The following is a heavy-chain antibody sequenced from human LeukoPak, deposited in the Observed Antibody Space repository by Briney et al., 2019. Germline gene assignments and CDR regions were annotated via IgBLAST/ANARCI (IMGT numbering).Heavy chain of an antibody. CDR3: AKTVTAIAPWYFDY. CDR2: MYYSGST. V-gene: IGHV4-39*01. Sequence: SETLSLTCTVSGGSISSNSYYWGWIRQPPGKGLEWIGSMYYSGSTYYNPSLKSRVTMSVDTSKNQFSLKLSSVTAADTAVYYCAKTVTAIAPWYFDYWGQGTLVTVSS. CDR1: GGSISSNSYY. J-gene: IGHJ4*02. D-gene: IGHD2-21*02.